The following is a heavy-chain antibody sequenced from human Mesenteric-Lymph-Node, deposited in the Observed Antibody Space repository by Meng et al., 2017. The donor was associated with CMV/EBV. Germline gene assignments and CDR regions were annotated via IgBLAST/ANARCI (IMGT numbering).Heavy chain of an antibody. D-gene: IGHD2-15*01. V-gene: IGHV4-38-2*02. J-gene: IGHJ6*02. CDR2: IYHSGTT. CDR3: TREQVVAAPRPGRDGLGV. Sequence: SETLSLTCSVSGGTITKGYYWGWIRQAPGERLEWIGSIYHSGTTYYNPSLKSRVSISVDTAKNQFSLKLSSVTAADTAVYYCTREQVVAAPRPGRDGLGVWGQETTVTVSS. CDR1: GGTITKGYY.